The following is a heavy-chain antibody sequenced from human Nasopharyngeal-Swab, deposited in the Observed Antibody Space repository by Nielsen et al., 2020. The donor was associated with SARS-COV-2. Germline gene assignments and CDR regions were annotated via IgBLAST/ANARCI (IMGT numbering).Heavy chain of an antibody. J-gene: IGHJ4*02. V-gene: IGHV4-39*01. CDR3: AREIVVVPAARRTYFDY. CDR2: IYHSGST. CDR1: GGSISSSSYY. D-gene: IGHD2-2*01. Sequence: SETLSLTCTVSGGSISSSSYYWGWIRQPPGKGLEWIGSIYHSGSTYYNPSLKSRVTISVDTSKNQFSLKLSSVTAADTAVYYCAREIVVVPAARRTYFDYWGQGTLVTVSS.